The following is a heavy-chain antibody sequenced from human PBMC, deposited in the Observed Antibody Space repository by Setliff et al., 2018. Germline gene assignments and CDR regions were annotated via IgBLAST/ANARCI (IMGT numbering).Heavy chain of an antibody. CDR2: ISDSGGTT. V-gene: IGHV3-23*01. CDR1: GFTFSNYA. J-gene: IGHJ4*02. Sequence: PGGSLRLSCAASGFTFSNYAMNWVRQAPGKGLEWVSVISDSGGTTYYADSVKGRFTISRDNSKNSLYLQMNDLRAEDTAVYYCAKDLASWSPDRWGLGTLVTVSS. CDR3: AKDLASWSPDR. D-gene: IGHD3-3*01.